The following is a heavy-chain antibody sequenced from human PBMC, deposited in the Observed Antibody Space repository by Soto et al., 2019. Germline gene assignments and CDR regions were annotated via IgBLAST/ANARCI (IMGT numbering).Heavy chain of an antibody. Sequence: SCAASGFTFSSYAMSWVRQAPGKGLEWVSAISGSGGSTYYADSVKGRFTISRDNSKNTLYLQMNSLRAEDTAVYYCAKTAARLLWFDPWGQGTLVTVSS. CDR3: AKTAARLLWFDP. J-gene: IGHJ5*02. V-gene: IGHV3-23*01. CDR1: GFTFSSYA. D-gene: IGHD6-6*01. CDR2: ISGSGGST.